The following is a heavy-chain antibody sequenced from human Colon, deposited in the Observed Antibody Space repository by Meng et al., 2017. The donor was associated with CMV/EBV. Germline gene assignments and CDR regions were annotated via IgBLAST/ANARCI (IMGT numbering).Heavy chain of an antibody. Sequence: SETLSLTCFVSGGSISTYYWSWIRQPPGKGLEWIGWDHNSGTTNYNPSLKSRVAVSVDTSKNHFSLALASVTAADTGMYFCARGGASSKYFDSWGQGTLVTVSS. D-gene: IGHD4-11*01. V-gene: IGHV4-59*01. CDR3: ARGGASSKYFDS. CDR1: GGSISTYY. J-gene: IGHJ4*02. CDR2: DHNSGTT.